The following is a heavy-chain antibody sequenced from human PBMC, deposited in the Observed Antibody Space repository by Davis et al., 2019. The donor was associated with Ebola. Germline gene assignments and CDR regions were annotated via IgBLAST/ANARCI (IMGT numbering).Heavy chain of an antibody. CDR1: GFTFSSYW. CDR3: ARYTVAGVNYYYYYGMDV. D-gene: IGHD6-19*01. Sequence: PGGSLRLSCAASGFTFSSYWMSWVRQAPGKGLEWVANIKQDGSEKYYVDSVKGRFTISRDNAKNSLYLQMNSLRAEDTAVYYCARYTVAGVNYYYYYGMDVWGQGTTVTVSS. CDR2: IKQDGSEK. V-gene: IGHV3-7*03. J-gene: IGHJ6*02.